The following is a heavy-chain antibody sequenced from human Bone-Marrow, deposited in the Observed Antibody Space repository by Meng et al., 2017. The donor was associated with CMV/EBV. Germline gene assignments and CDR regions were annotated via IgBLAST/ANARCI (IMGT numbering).Heavy chain of an antibody. D-gene: IGHD3-10*01. V-gene: IGHV3-11*01. CDR2: ITGSGTTI. CDR1: GFTFSDNS. J-gene: IGHJ4*02. Sequence: GGALRLCCTASGFTFSDNSMSWIRQAPGKGLEWISYITGSGTTIYYADSVRGRFTISRDNAKSSLYLQMNSLRAEDTALYYCARRGTGSFRYYFDYWGQGTLVIVSS. CDR3: ARRGTGSFRYYFDY.